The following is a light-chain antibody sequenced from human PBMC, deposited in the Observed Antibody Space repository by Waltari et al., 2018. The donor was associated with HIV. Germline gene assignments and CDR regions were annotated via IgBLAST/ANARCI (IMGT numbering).Light chain of an antibody. Sequence: QSVLTPPPSVSAAPGPQVTLSCSGHSSTISRTEVPWYQQLPGAAPTLLIYDNTERPSGIPDRFSGSKSGTSATLGITGLQTGDEADYYCGTWDSSLGGWVFGGGTKLAVL. CDR3: GTWDSSLGGWV. CDR2: DNT. J-gene: IGLJ3*02. CDR1: SSTISRTE. V-gene: IGLV1-51*01.